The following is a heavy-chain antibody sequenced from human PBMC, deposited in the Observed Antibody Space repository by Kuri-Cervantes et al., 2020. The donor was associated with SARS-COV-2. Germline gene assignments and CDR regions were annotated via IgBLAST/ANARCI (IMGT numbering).Heavy chain of an antibody. D-gene: IGHD2-21*01. Sequence: GSLRLSCTVSGYSISSGYYWGWIRQPPGKGLEWIGSIYHSGSTYYNPSLKSRVTISVDTSKNQFPLKLSSVTAADTAVYYCARIVGNDAFDIWGQGTMVTVSS. CDR1: GYSISSGYY. V-gene: IGHV4-38-2*02. CDR2: IYHSGST. J-gene: IGHJ3*02. CDR3: ARIVGNDAFDI.